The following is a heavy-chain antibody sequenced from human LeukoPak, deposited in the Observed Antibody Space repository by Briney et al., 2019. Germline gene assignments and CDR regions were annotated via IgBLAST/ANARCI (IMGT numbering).Heavy chain of an antibody. CDR3: AKDERVILTNMDV. Sequence: GGSLRLSCAASGFMFSGYGMHWVRQAPGKGLEWVAFIRYDGNDKQYADSVKGRFTISRDNSKNTLYLQMNSLRTEDTAVYYCAKDERVILTNMDVWGKGTTVTISS. CDR1: GFMFSGYG. CDR2: IRYDGNDK. J-gene: IGHJ6*03. V-gene: IGHV3-30*02. D-gene: IGHD2-21*01.